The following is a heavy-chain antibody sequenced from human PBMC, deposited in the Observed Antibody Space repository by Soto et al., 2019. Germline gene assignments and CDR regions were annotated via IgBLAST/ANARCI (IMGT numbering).Heavy chain of an antibody. D-gene: IGHD3-22*01. Sequence: PGGSLRLSCAASGFTVSSYGMHWVRQAPGKGLEWVAVIWYDGSNKYYADSVKGRFTISRDNSKNTLYLQMNSLRAEDTAVYYCAREITYYYDSSGLGLDYWGQGTLVTVS. CDR3: AREITYYYDSSGLGLDY. V-gene: IGHV3-33*01. J-gene: IGHJ4*02. CDR1: GFTVSSYG. CDR2: IWYDGSNK.